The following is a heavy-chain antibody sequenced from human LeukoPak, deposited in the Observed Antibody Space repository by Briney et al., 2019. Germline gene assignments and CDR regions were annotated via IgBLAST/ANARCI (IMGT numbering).Heavy chain of an antibody. V-gene: IGHV4-30-2*01. J-gene: IGHJ4*02. CDR1: GGSISSGGYS. CDR2: IYHSGST. D-gene: IGHD3-10*01. Sequence: PSEILSLTCAVSGGSISSGGYSWSWIRQPPGKGLEWIGYIYHSGSTYYNPSLKSRVTISVDRSKNQFSLKLSSVTAADTAVYYCARAVDYGFGENFDYWGQGTLVTVSS. CDR3: ARAVDYGFGENFDY.